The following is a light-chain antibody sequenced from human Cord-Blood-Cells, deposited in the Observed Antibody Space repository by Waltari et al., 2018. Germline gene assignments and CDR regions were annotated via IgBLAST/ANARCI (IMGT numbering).Light chain of an antibody. J-gene: IGKJ1*01. CDR1: QSISSY. CDR2: AAS. CDR3: QQSYSTPWR. V-gene: IGKV1-39*01. Sequence: DIQMTQSPPSLSASVVDMVTIPCRASQSISSYLYWYQQKPGKAPKLLIYAASSLQSGVPSRFSGSGSGTDFTLTISSLQPEDFATYYCQQSYSTPWRFGQGTKVEIK.